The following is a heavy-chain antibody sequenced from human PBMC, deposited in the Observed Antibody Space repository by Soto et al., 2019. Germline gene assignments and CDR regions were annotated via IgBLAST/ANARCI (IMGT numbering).Heavy chain of an antibody. CDR2: ISSSSSFI. Sequence: SLRLSCAASGFTFSSYSMNWVRQAPGKGLEWVSSISSSSSFIYYADSVKGRFTISRDNAKNSLYPQINSLRAEDTAVYYCARAYSGSYNADYWGQGTLVTVSS. V-gene: IGHV3-21*01. CDR1: GFTFSSYS. CDR3: ARAYSGSYNADY. D-gene: IGHD1-26*01. J-gene: IGHJ4*02.